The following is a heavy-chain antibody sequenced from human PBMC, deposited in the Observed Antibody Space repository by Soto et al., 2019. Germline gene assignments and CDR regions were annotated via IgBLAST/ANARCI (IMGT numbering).Heavy chain of an antibody. CDR2: IIPIFGTA. CDR3: ARTHYYDSSGYSYYPDY. J-gene: IGHJ4*02. CDR1: GVTFSSXA. V-gene: IGHV1-69*13. Sequence: ASVKVSCKASGVTFSSXAISWVRQAPGQGLEWMGGIIPIFGTANYAQKFQGRVTITADESTSTAYMELSSLRSEDTAVYYCARTHYYDSSGYSYYPDYWGQGTLVTVS. D-gene: IGHD3-22*01.